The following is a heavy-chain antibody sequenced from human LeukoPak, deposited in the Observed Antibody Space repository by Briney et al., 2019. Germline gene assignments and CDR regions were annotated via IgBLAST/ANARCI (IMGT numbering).Heavy chain of an antibody. CDR2: ISGSGGST. CDR1: GFTFKNAW. V-gene: IGHV3-23*01. Sequence: PGGSLRLSCAASGFTFKNAWMSWVRQAPGKGLEWVSAISGSGGSTYYADSVKGRFTISRDNSKNTLYLQMNSLRAEDTAVYYCAKHFRDSSGYYYDYWGQGTLVTVSS. D-gene: IGHD3-22*01. CDR3: AKHFRDSSGYYYDY. J-gene: IGHJ4*02.